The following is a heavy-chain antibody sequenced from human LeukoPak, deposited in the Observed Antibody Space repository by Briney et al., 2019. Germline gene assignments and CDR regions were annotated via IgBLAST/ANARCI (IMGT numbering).Heavy chain of an antibody. CDR3: ARDGVAGITRDYFDY. Sequence: GGSLRLSCAASGFNFNLFWMTWVRQAPGKGLQWVANIKQDGSEKYYVDSVKGRFTISRDDAKNSLYLQMNSLRAEDTAVYYCARDGVAGITRDYFDYWGQGTLVTVSS. CDR2: IKQDGSEK. V-gene: IGHV3-7*01. D-gene: IGHD2-21*01. CDR1: GFNFNLFW. J-gene: IGHJ4*02.